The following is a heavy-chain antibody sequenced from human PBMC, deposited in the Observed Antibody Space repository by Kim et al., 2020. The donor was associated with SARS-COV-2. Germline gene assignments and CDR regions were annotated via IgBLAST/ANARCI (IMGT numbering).Heavy chain of an antibody. D-gene: IGHD5-12*01. CDR1: GFTFSSYA. CDR3: AKTFSGYEWSHYYYGMDV. J-gene: IGHJ6*02. CDR2: ISGSGGST. Sequence: GGSLRLSCAASGFTFSSYAMSWVRQAPGKGLEWVSAISGSGGSTYYADSVKGRFTISRDNSKNTLYLQMNSLRAEDTAVYYCAKTFSGYEWSHYYYGMDVRGQGTTVTVSS. V-gene: IGHV3-23*01.